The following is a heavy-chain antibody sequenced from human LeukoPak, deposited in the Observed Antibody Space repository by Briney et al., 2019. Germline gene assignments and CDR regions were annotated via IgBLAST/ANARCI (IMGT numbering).Heavy chain of an antibody. CDR3: ARSDYNDYRGLGF. V-gene: IGHV1-46*01. CDR1: GYTFTGYY. Sequence: ASVKVSCKASGYTFTGYYIHWIRQAPGQGLGWMGIIIPSSGSTTYAQKFQGRVTMTRDTSTKTVYMELSSLTSDDTAVYFCARSDYNDYRGLGFWGQGTPVTVS. J-gene: IGHJ4*02. D-gene: IGHD4-11*01. CDR2: IIPSSGST.